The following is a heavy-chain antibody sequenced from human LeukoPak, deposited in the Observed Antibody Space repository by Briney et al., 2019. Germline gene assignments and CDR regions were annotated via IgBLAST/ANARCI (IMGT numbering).Heavy chain of an antibody. CDR3: AHRKNYYDSSVFDN. CDR1: GFSLNTRGVG. J-gene: IGHJ4*02. CDR2: IYWDDDR. Sequence: SGPTLVNPTQTLTLTCTFSGFSLNTRGVGVGWIRRPPGRALEWLALIYWDDDRRYSPSLKSRITITKDTSKNQVVLTMTNMDPVDTATYFCAHRKNYYDSSVFDNWGQGTLVTVSS. V-gene: IGHV2-5*02. D-gene: IGHD3-22*01.